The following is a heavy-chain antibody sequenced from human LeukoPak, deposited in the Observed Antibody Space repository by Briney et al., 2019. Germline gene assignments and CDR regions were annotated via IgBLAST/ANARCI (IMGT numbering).Heavy chain of an antibody. CDR2: INHSGST. CDR3: ARVIDYDILTGRTYYFDY. CDR1: GGSFSGYY. J-gene: IGHJ4*02. D-gene: IGHD3-9*01. Sequence: SETLSLTCAVYGGSFSGYYWSWIRQPPGKGLEWIGEINHSGSTNYNPSLKSRVTISVDTSKNQFSLKLSSVTAADTAVYYCARVIDYDILTGRTYYFDYWGQGTLVTVSS. V-gene: IGHV4-34*01.